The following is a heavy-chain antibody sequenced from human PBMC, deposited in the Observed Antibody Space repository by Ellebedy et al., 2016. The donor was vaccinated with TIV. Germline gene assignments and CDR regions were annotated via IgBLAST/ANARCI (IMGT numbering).Heavy chain of an antibody. Sequence: GESLKISXAASGFTFSSYSMNWVRQAPGKGLEWVSSISSSSSYIYYADSVKGRFTISRDNAKNSLYLQMNSLRAEDTAVYYCARDVINVADSSSWFYYYYYGMDVWGQGTTVTVSS. CDR2: ISSSSSYI. CDR3: ARDVINVADSSSWFYYYYYGMDV. CDR1: GFTFSSYS. D-gene: IGHD6-13*01. J-gene: IGHJ6*02. V-gene: IGHV3-21*04.